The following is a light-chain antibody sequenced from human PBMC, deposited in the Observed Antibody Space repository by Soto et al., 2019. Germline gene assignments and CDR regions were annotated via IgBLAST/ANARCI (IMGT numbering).Light chain of an antibody. CDR2: GAS. J-gene: IGKJ1*01. CDR1: EDIDTS. Sequence: DIQMTQSPSTLSVSLGDRITITCRASEDIDTSLAWFQQRLGKAPKVLIAGASGLMNGVPSTFSGSGSGTEFALTISSVQPDDFATYFCQHYDTFSWTFGQGTRWIS. CDR3: QHYDTFSWT. V-gene: IGKV1-5*01.